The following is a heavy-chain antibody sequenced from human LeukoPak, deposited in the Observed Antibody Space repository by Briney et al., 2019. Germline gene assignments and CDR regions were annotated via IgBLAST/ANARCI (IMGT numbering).Heavy chain of an antibody. Sequence: GGSLRLSCAASTFPFSTYWMTWVRQAPGKGPEFVANINQDGSVKNYVDSVKGRFTISRDNAKNSLYLQLNSLRADDTAVYYCARDPGFSSFDYWGQGTLVTVSS. CDR3: ARDPGFSSFDY. CDR1: TFPFSTYW. V-gene: IGHV3-7*01. J-gene: IGHJ4*02. CDR2: INQDGSVK. D-gene: IGHD3-3*02.